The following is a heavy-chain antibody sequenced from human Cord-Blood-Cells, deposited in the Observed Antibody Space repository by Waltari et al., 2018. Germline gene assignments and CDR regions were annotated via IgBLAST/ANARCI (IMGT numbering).Heavy chain of an antibody. CDR3: ARGVHYGSGSYYNWFDP. CDR2: INTNTGNP. D-gene: IGHD3-10*01. Sequence: QVQLVQSGSELKKPGASVKVSCKASGYTFTSYAMNWVRQAPGQGLEWMGWINTNTGNPTYAQGFPGRFVFSLAPSVSTAYLQISSLKAEDTAVYYCARGVHYGSGSYYNWFDPWGQGTLVTVSS. V-gene: IGHV7-4-1*02. CDR1: GYTFTSYA. J-gene: IGHJ5*02.